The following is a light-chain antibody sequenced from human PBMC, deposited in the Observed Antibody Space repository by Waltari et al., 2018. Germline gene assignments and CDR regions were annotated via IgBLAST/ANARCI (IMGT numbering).Light chain of an antibody. CDR2: EVY. CDR1: NNDIGAYNY. V-gene: IGLV2-8*01. J-gene: IGLJ1*01. CDR3: RSYAGSSNV. Sequence: QSALTQPPSASGSPGESVTISCIGTNNDIGAYNYVTWHRQYPGRAPKTIIYEVYKRAAGVPERFSASKSGNTASLTISGLQPDDEADYYCRSYAGSSNVFGTGTTVTV.